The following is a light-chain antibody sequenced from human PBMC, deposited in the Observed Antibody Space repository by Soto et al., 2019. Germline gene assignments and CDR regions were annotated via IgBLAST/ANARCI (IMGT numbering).Light chain of an antibody. V-gene: IGLV2-14*01. CDR2: EVS. CDR1: IGDVVAYNY. Sequence: QSVPTQPPSGCGSPGQSNTISCTGTIGDVVAYNYVSWYQHHPGKAPKVIIYEVSNRPSGVSNRFYGSKSGNTASLTISGLQAEHVADYYCSSYTSSSTLYVFGTGTKVTVL. J-gene: IGLJ1*01. CDR3: SSYTSSSTLYV.